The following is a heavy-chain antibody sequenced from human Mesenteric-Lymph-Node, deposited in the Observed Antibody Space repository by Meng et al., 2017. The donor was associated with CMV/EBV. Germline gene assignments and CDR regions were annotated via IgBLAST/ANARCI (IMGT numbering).Heavy chain of an antibody. CDR2: IIPILGIA. J-gene: IGHJ4*02. D-gene: IGHD1-26*01. CDR1: GGTFSSYA. V-gene: IGHV1-69*04. Sequence: KFSCKASGGTFSSYAISWVRQAPGQGLEWMGRIIPILGIANYAQKFQGRVTITADKSTSTAYMELSSLRSEDTAVYYCAAVVGAGVYWGQGTLVTVSS. CDR3: AAVVGAGVY.